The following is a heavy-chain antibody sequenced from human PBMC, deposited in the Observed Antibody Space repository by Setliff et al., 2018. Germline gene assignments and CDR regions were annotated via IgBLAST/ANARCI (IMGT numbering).Heavy chain of an antibody. V-gene: IGHV4-61*02. CDR2: VYPTGST. CDR1: GDSITSGSDS. J-gene: IGHJ4*02. Sequence: PSETLSLTCTVSGDSITSGSDSWNWIRQPAGKGLQWIGRVYPTGSTNYDPDLRSRVTMSVDTSKNQFSLMLTSVTAADTAMYYCARTHCTTTSCFYFHYWGQGTVVTSPQ. D-gene: IGHD2-2*01. CDR3: ARTHCTTTSCFYFHY.